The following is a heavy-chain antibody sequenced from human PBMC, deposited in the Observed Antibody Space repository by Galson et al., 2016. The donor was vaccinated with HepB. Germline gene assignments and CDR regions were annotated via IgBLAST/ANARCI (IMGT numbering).Heavy chain of an antibody. CDR2: INADGTAT. J-gene: IGHJ2*01. CDR1: GLDFRRYW. V-gene: IGHV3-74*01. CDR3: TRETRWYFDL. Sequence: SLRLSCAVSGLDFRRYWMHWVRRTPRKGLVWVSRINADGTATGYADSVKGRFTISRDDAKNTLYLQMNTLRVEDTAVYYCTRETRWYFDLWGRGTLLTVSS.